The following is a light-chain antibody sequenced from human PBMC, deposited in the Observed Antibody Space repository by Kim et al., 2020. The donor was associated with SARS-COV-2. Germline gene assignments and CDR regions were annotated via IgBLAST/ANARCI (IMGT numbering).Light chain of an antibody. V-gene: IGLV3-1*01. CDR1: NLGDKL. CDR2: QNA. Sequence: VSPGQTASITCSGDNLGDKLASWYQQKAGQSPVVVMYQNAKRPSGIPERFSGSNSGNTATLTIRATQAMDQAAYFCQAWDSTTAVFGGGTQLTVL. J-gene: IGLJ3*02. CDR3: QAWDSTTAV.